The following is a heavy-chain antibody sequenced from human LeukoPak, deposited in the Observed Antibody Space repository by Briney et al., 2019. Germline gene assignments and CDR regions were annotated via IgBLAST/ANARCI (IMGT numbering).Heavy chain of an antibody. CDR1: GFTFSSYW. D-gene: IGHD1-20*01. CDR2: INSDGSST. CDR3: ARRRITGTTGEAFDI. Sequence: GGSLRLSCAASGFTFSSYWMHWVRQAPGKGLVWVSRINSDGSSTSYADSVKGRFTISRDNAKNTLYLQMNSLRAEDTAVYYCARRRITGTTGEAFDIWGQGTMVTVSS. V-gene: IGHV3-74*01. J-gene: IGHJ3*02.